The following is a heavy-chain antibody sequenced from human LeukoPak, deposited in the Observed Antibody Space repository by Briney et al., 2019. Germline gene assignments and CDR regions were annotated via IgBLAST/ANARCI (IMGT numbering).Heavy chain of an antibody. V-gene: IGHV3-21*01. CDR3: ARDSKKMATISSSGIQ. CDR2: ISSSSSYI. CDR1: GFTFSSYS. D-gene: IGHD5-24*01. Sequence: PGGSLRLSCAASGFTFSSYSMNWVRRAPGKGLEWVSSISSSSSYIYYADSVKGRFTISRDNAKNSLYLQMNSLRAEDTAVYYCARDSKKMATISSSGIQWGQGTLVTVSS. J-gene: IGHJ4*02.